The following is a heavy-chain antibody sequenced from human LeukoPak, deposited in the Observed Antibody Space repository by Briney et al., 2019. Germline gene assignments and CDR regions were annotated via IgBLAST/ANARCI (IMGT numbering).Heavy chain of an antibody. CDR3: ARSRWYGDYYYYYYMDV. Sequence: QPGGSLRLSCAASGFTFSSYGMHWVRQAPGKGLEWVAVIWYDGSNKYYADSVKGRFTISRDNSKNTLYLQMNSLRAEDTAVYYCARSRWYGDYYYYYYMDVWGKGTTVTVSS. J-gene: IGHJ6*03. CDR1: GFTFSSYG. D-gene: IGHD4-17*01. CDR2: IWYDGSNK. V-gene: IGHV3-33*01.